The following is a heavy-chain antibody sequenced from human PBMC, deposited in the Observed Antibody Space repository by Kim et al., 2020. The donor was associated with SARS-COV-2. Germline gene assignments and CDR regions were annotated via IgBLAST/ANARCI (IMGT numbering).Heavy chain of an antibody. CDR2: ISPNDDST. J-gene: IGHJ4*01. V-gene: IGHV1-46*01. D-gene: IGHD3-16*01. Sequence: ASVKVSCKPLGPGVSNHYIHWVRLVPGHSFEWLGLISPNDDSTKTAQKFQSRVTMKYDTAINTMYLEVGGLTPQDAAVYYCAAGGDSEKSPLEYWGRGVPVTVSS. CDR3: AAGGDSEKSPLEY. CDR1: GPGVSNHY.